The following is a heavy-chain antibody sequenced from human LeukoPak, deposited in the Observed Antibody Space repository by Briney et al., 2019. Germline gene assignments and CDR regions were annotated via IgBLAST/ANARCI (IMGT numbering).Heavy chain of an antibody. D-gene: IGHD3-10*01. CDR1: GGTFSSYA. Sequence: ASVKVSCKASGGTFSSYAISWVRQAPGQGLEWMGGIIPIFGTANYAQKFQGRVTITADESTSTAYMELSSLRSEDTAVYYCARDSAITMVRGEMNGYYMDVWGKGTTVTISS. CDR3: ARDSAITMVRGEMNGYYMDV. J-gene: IGHJ6*03. V-gene: IGHV1-69*13. CDR2: IIPIFGTA.